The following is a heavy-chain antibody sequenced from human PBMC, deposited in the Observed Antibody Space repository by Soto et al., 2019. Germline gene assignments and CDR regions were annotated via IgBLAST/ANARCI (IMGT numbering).Heavy chain of an antibody. D-gene: IGHD6-19*01. V-gene: IGHV1-69*12. CDR1: GGTFSSYA. J-gene: IGHJ4*02. CDR3: ASPYSSGWYGGFDY. Sequence: QVQLVQSGAEVKKPGSSVKVSCMASGGTFSSYAISWVRQAPGQGLEWMGGIIPIFGTADYAQKFQGRVTITADESTSTAYMELSSLRSEDTAVYYCASPYSSGWYGGFDYWGQGTLVTVSS. CDR2: IIPIFGTA.